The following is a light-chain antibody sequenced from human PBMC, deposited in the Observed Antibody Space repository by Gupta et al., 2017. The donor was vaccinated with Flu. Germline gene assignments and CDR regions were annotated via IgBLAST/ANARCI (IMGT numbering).Light chain of an antibody. CDR1: QRVSSSY. CDR2: SAS. CDR3: HQDDDLPWT. V-gene: IGKV3-20*01. Sequence: EIVLTQSPGTLSLSPGESATLSCRASQRVSSSYFAWFQQQPGQPPRLLIYSASSRPSGLPDRFSGSGSGTDFTLTISILAPEDFAVYYCHQDDDLPWTFGQGTNVEIK. J-gene: IGKJ1*01.